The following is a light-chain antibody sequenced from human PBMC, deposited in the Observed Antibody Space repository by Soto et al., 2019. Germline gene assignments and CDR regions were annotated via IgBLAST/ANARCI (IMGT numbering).Light chain of an antibody. CDR2: AAS. CDR3: QSYNNPGT. J-gene: IGKJ3*01. V-gene: IGKV1-27*01. CDR1: QGIASY. Sequence: DIQMTQSPSSLSACVGDRVTITCRASQGIASYLPYYQQKPGKVPDLLIYAASTLYSGVPSRFSDSGSGTDFTLTISSLQPEDFATYYLQSYNNPGTFGPGAKVDIK.